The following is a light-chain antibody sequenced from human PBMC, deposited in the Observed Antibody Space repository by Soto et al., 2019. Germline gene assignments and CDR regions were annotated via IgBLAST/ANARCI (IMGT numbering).Light chain of an antibody. V-gene: IGLV1-47*01. CDR3: AAWDDSLSGVV. Sequence: QSVLTQPPSASGTPGQRVTISCSGSSSNIGSNYVYWYQQLPGTAPKLLLYRNNQRTSGVPDRFSGAKSGTSASLAISGLRSEDGAEYYCAAWDDSLSGVVFGGGTKLTVL. CDR1: SSNIGSNY. CDR2: RNN. J-gene: IGLJ2*01.